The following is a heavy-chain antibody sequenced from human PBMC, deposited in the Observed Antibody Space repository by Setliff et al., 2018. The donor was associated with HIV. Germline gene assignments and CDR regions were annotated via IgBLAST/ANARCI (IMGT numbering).Heavy chain of an antibody. J-gene: IGHJ1*01. V-gene: IGHV1-24*01. CDR1: GYTLTELS. CDR2: LDPEDGET. D-gene: IGHD6-13*01. CDR3: ATDLGYSSTWYSESFQH. Sequence: ASVKVSCKISGYTLTELSIHWVRQAPGKGLEWMANLDPEDGETFYAQKFQGRLTMTEDTSTDTAYMELSSLRSDDTAMYYCATDLGYSSTWYSESFQHRGQGTVVTVSS.